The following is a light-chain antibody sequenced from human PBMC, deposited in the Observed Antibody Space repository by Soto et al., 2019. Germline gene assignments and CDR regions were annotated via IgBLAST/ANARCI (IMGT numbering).Light chain of an antibody. Sequence: DIQMTQSPSTLSASVGDRVTITCRASQSISSWLAWYQQKPGKAPKLLIYKASSLESGVPSRFSGSGSGTEFTLTIITLQPDDFATYYCQQYHSYPPLTFGGGTKVEIK. CDR1: QSISSW. CDR2: KAS. CDR3: QQYHSYPPLT. J-gene: IGKJ4*01. V-gene: IGKV1-5*03.